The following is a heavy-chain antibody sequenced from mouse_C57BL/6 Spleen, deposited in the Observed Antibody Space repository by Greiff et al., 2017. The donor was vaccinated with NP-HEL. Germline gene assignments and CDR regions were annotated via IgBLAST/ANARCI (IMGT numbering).Heavy chain of an antibody. Sequence: QVQLKESGPELVKPGASVKISCKASGYAFSSSWMNWVKQRPGKGLEWIGRIYPGDGDTNYNGKFKGKATLTADKSSSTAYMQLSSLTSEDSAVYFCARGPYYDGSSSFYAMDYWGQGTSVTVSS. D-gene: IGHD1-1*01. CDR2: IYPGDGDT. CDR3: ARGPYYDGSSSFYAMDY. CDR1: GYAFSSSW. V-gene: IGHV1-82*01. J-gene: IGHJ4*01.